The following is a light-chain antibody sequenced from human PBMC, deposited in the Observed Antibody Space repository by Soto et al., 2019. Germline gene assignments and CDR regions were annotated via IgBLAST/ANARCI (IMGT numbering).Light chain of an antibody. CDR1: QSVRNNY. Sequence: EIVLTQSPGTLSLSPGERATLSCRASQSVRNNYFAWYQQKPGQAPRLLIYGISSRATGIPDRVIGSGSGTDFTLTITRLEPEDFAVYYCQQYGNSPLTCGGGTKVEIK. V-gene: IGKV3-20*01. CDR2: GIS. J-gene: IGKJ4*01. CDR3: QQYGNSPLT.